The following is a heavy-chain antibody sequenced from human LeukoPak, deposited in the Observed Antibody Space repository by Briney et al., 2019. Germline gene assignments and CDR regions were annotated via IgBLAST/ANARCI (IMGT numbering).Heavy chain of an antibody. D-gene: IGHD2-2*02. Sequence: ASVTVSCKASGYTFTGYYMHWVRQAPGQGLEWMGWINPNSGGTNYAQKFQGRVTMTRDTSISTAYMELSRLRSDDTAVYYCARDPGDIVVVPAAISNDYWGQGTLVTVSS. CDR1: GYTFTGYY. J-gene: IGHJ4*02. V-gene: IGHV1-2*02. CDR2: INPNSGGT. CDR3: ARDPGDIVVVPAAISNDY.